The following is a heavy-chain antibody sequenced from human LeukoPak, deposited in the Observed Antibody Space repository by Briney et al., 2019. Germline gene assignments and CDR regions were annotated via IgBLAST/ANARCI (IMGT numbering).Heavy chain of an antibody. CDR2: ISRDGGRT. V-gene: IGHV3-20*04. Sequence: PGGSLRLSCAASGFTSGFTFDDYGMNWVRQVPGKGLEWVSGISRDGGRTGYADSVQGRFTISRDNSRNSLHLQMNSLGVEDTAFYYCVKDSNYDFWSGYYKGFDNWGRGTLVTVSS. CDR3: VKDSNYDFWSGYYKGFDN. D-gene: IGHD3-3*01. CDR1: GFTFDDYG. J-gene: IGHJ4*02.